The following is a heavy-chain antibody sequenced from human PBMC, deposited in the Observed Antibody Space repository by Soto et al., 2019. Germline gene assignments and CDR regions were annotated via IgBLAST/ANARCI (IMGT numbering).Heavy chain of an antibody. Sequence: SETLSLTCTVSGVSISSYYWSWIRQPPGKGLEWIGYIYYSGSTNYNPSLKSRVTISVDTSKNQFSLKLSSVTAADTAVYYCARHILKYNWFDPWGQGTLVTVSS. CDR1: GVSISSYY. CDR2: IYYSGST. CDR3: ARHILKYNWFDP. D-gene: IGHD2-21*01. J-gene: IGHJ5*02. V-gene: IGHV4-59*08.